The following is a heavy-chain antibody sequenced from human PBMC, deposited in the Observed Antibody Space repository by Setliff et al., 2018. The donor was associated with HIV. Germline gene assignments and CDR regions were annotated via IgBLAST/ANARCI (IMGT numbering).Heavy chain of an antibody. J-gene: IGHJ4*02. V-gene: IGHV1-69*05. CDR1: GGTFSGYG. CDR3: AREHSTTWPYFDF. D-gene: IGHD6-13*01. CDR2: ISPLFGTT. Sequence: SVKVSCKASGGTFSGYGVSWVRQAPGQGLEWVGGISPLFGTTNYAEKFQDRVTVITDESTSTAYMELSSLRSEDTAVYYCAREHSTTWPYFDFWGQGTLVTVSS.